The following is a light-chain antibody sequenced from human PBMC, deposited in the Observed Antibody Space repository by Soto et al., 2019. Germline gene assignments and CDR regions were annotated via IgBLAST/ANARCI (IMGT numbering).Light chain of an antibody. J-gene: IGKJ1*01. CDR2: AAA. Sequence: DIPMTQSPSTLSASVGDRVTITCRASQRLATKLTWYQQKPGKAPKLLIYAAATLQSAVTSSFSGSGSGTDFTLTISSLQPADFATYYCQQLDRYSSGPFGQGTKVDIK. CDR3: QQLDRYSSGP. CDR1: QRLATK. V-gene: IGKV1-9*01.